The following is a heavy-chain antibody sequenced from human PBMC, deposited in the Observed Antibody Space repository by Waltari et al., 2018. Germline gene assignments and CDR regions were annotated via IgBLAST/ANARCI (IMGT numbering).Heavy chain of an antibody. Sequence: WMHCVRQGPGKGLVWVSRINSDESGTSYADSVKGRVTISRDNTKNTLYLQMNSLRAEDTAVYYCARSCGLRCHWFDPWGQGTLVTVSS. CDR1: W. V-gene: IGHV3-74*01. D-gene: IGHD4-17*01. J-gene: IGHJ5*02. CDR3: ARSCGLRCHWFDP. CDR2: INSDESGT.